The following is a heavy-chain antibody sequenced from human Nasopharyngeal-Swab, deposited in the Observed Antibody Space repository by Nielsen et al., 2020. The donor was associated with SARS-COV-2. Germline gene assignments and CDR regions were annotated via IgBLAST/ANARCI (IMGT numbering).Heavy chain of an antibody. D-gene: IGHD5-18*01. J-gene: IGHJ6*03. CDR1: GYTFTSYG. Sequence: ASVKVSCKASGYTFTSYGISWVRQAPGQGLEWMGWISAYNGNTNYAQKLQGRVTMTTDTSTSTAYMELRSLRSGDTAVYYCARAKGRGYSYSRDYYYYMDVWGKGTTVTVSS. V-gene: IGHV1-18*01. CDR3: ARAKGRGYSYSRDYYYYMDV. CDR2: ISAYNGNT.